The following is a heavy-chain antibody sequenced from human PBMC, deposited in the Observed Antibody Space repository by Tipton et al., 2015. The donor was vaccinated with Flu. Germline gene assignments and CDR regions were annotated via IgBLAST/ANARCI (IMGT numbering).Heavy chain of an antibody. Sequence: SLRLSCAASGFTVSSNYMSWVRQAPGKGLEWVSVIYSGGSTYYADSVKGRFTISRDNSKNTLYLQMNSLRAEDTAVYYCARGQCSSTSCHAYSWFDPWDQGTLVTVSS. CDR2: IYSGGST. D-gene: IGHD2-2*01. CDR3: ARGQCSSTSCHAYSWFDP. J-gene: IGHJ5*02. V-gene: IGHV3-53*01. CDR1: GFTVSSNY.